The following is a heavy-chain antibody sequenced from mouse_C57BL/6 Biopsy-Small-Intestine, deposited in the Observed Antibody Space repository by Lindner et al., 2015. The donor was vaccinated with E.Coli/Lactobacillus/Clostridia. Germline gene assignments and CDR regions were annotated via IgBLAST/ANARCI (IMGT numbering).Heavy chain of an antibody. CDR1: GFTFSSYG. CDR3: APSSGAMDY. J-gene: IGHJ4*01. D-gene: IGHD6-1*01. Sequence: VQLQESGGDLVKPGGSLKLSCAASGFTFSSYGMSWVRQTPDKRLEWVATISSGGSYTYYPDSVKGRFTISRDNAKNTLYLQMSSLKSEDTAMYYCAPSSGAMDYWGQGTSVTVSS. CDR2: ISSGGSYT. V-gene: IGHV5-6*01.